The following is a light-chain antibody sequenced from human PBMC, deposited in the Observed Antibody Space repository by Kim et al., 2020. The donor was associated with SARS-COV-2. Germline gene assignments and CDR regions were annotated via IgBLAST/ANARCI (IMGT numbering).Light chain of an antibody. CDR3: QQSYSTPIT. CDR2: AAS. J-gene: IGKJ5*01. V-gene: IGKV1-39*01. Sequence: ASVGDRVTISSRASQSISSYLNWYQQKPGKAPKLLIYAASSLQSGVPSRFSGSGSGTDFTLTISSLQPEDFATYYCQQSYSTPITFGQGTRLEIK. CDR1: QSISSY.